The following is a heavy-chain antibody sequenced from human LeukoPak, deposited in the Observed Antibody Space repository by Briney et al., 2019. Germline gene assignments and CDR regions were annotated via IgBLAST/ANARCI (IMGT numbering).Heavy chain of an antibody. CDR3: ARKTIWFGDRWFDP. CDR2: IRHTGQT. V-gene: IGHV4-34*01. Sequence: SETLSLTCAVYGGSFCSFHWSWIRQPPGKELEWIGEIRHTGQTNYNPSLKSRVTISVDTSKNQFSLNMSSVTAADTAVYYCARKTIWFGDRWFDPWGQGTLVTVSS. CDR1: GGSFCSFH. J-gene: IGHJ5*02. D-gene: IGHD3-10*01.